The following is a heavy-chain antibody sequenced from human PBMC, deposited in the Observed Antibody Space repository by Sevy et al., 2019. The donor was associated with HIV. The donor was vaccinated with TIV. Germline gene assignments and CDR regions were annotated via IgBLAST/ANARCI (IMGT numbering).Heavy chain of an antibody. V-gene: IGHV4-38-2*01. J-gene: IGHJ4*02. D-gene: IGHD6-19*01. Sequence: SETLSLTCAVSGYSISSDYYWGWIRQPPGKGLEWIGSIYHSGYSYYNPSLKSRVTISVEPSKNQFSLKLSSVTAADTAVYYCARAIGTQVAGLYYFDYWGQGTLVTVSS. CDR3: ARAIGTQVAGLYYFDY. CDR2: IYHSGYS. CDR1: GYSISSDYY.